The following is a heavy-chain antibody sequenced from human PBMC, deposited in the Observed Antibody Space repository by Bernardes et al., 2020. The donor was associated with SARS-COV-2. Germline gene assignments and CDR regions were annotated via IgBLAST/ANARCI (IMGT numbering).Heavy chain of an antibody. CDR2: IDPKSGDT. D-gene: IGHD3-16*01. CDR3: ARAPSTFYGLDV. J-gene: IGHJ6*02. V-gene: IGHV1-2*02. CDR1: GYSFSAFY. Sequence: SVKVSCRASGYSFSAFYIYWLRQAPGQGLEWMGWIDPKSGDTNYAQKFQGGVILTRDTSISTAYMDMSGLTSDDTAMYFCARAPSTFYGLDVWGQGTTVTVSS.